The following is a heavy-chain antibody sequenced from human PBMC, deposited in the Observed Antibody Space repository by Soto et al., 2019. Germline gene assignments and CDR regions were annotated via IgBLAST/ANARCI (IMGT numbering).Heavy chain of an antibody. CDR1: GFTFSSYG. V-gene: IGHV3-30*18. Sequence: QVQLVESGGGVVQPGRSLRLSCAASGFTFSSYGMHWVRQAPGKGLEWVAVISYDGSNKYYADSVKGRFTISRDNSKNTLYLQMNSLRAEDTAVYYCAKDRRQWLVGIDYWGQGTLVTVSS. D-gene: IGHD6-19*01. CDR2: ISYDGSNK. J-gene: IGHJ4*02. CDR3: AKDRRQWLVGIDY.